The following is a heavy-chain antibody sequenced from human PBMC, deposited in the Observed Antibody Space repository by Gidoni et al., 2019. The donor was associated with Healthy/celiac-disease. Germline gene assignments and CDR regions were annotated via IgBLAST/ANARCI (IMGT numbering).Heavy chain of an antibody. J-gene: IGHJ6*02. Sequence: EVQLVESGGGLVTPGRSMRLSCTASGFTFGDSAMSWFRQAPGKGLEGVGFIRSKAYGGTTEYAASVKGRFTISRDDSKSIAYLQMNSLKTEDTAVYYCTRTYCSGGSCYSVYYYYGMDVWGQGTTVTVSS. CDR2: IRSKAYGGTT. V-gene: IGHV3-49*05. CDR1: GFTFGDSA. CDR3: TRTYCSGGSCYSVYYYYGMDV. D-gene: IGHD2-15*01.